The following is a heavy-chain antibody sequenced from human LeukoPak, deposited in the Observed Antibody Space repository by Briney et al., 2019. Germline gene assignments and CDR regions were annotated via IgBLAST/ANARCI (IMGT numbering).Heavy chain of an antibody. D-gene: IGHD3-22*01. CDR2: ISSSSSYI. J-gene: IGHJ3*02. Sequence: GGSLRLSCAASGFTFSSYSMNWVRQAPGKGLEWVSSISSSSSYIYYADSVKGRFTISRDNAKNSLYLQMNSLRAEDTAVYYCARGSDSSGYWAFDIWGQGAMVTVSS. CDR1: GFTFSSYS. CDR3: ARGSDSSGYWAFDI. V-gene: IGHV3-21*01.